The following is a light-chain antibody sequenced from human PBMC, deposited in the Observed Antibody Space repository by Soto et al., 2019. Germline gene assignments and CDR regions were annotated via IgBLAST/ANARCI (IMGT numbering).Light chain of an antibody. CDR2: GPS. J-gene: IGKJ4*01. Sequence: EIVMTQSPATLSVSPGERATLSCRASQSISSNLAWYQQKPGQAPRLLIYGPSTRATGIPARFSGSGSGTEFTLTISSLQSEDFAVYYCQQYNNWPLTFGGGTKVDIK. CDR1: QSISSN. V-gene: IGKV3-15*01. CDR3: QQYNNWPLT.